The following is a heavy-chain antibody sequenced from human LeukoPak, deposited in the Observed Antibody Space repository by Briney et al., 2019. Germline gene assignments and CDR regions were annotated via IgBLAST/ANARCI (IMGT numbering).Heavy chain of an antibody. D-gene: IGHD6-19*01. CDR2: ISVSGDST. V-gene: IGHV3-23*01. Sequence: PGGSLRLSCAASGFTFSGYAMNWVRQAPGKGLEWVSGISVSGDSTYYADSVEGRFTISRDNSQNTLYLQMNSLRVEDMAIYYCARDLAVAGFAYWGQGALVTVSS. CDR3: ARDLAVAGFAY. J-gene: IGHJ4*02. CDR1: GFTFSGYA.